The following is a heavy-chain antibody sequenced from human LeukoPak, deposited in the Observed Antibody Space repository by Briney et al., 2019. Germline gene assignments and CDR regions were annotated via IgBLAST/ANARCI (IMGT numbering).Heavy chain of an antibody. CDR2: INHSGST. CDR1: GGSFSGYY. Sequence: PSETLSLTCAVCGGSFSGYYWSWIRQPPGKGLEWIGEINHSGSTNYSPSLKSRVTISVDTSKNQFSLKLSSVAAADTAVYYCARSIPNDFWSGYFYYYYGMDVWGQGTTVTVSS. CDR3: ARSIPNDFWSGYFYYYYGMDV. V-gene: IGHV4-34*01. J-gene: IGHJ6*02. D-gene: IGHD3-3*01.